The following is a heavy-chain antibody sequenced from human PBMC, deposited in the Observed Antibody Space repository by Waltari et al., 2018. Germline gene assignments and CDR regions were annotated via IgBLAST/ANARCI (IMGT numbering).Heavy chain of an antibody. CDR1: GVSMGGHY. CDR2: VHHSGNT. D-gene: IGHD3-10*01. CDR3: AREGDGDKGSAFDI. J-gene: IGHJ3*02. Sequence: QVQLPESGPGLVKPSETLSITCTVPGVSMGGHYWVWIRQPPGKGLEWVGYVHHSGNTNYNPSLKSRVSMSIDTSNNKLSLSLTSLTTADTAVYYCAREGDGDKGSAFDIWGHGTMVTVSS. V-gene: IGHV4-59*11.